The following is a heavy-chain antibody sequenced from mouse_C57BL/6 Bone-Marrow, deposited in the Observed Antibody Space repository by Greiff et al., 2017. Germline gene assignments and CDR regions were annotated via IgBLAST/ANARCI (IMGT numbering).Heavy chain of an antibody. CDR2: IYPGSGST. J-gene: IGHJ2*01. CDR3: ARRGFITADFDY. Sequence: QVQLKQPGAELVKPGASVKMSCKASGYTFTSYWITWVKQRPGQGLEWIGDIYPGSGSTNYNEKFKSKATLTVDTSSSTAYMQLSSLTSEDSAVYYCARRGFITADFDYWGQGTTLTVSS. V-gene: IGHV1-55*01. CDR1: GYTFTSYW. D-gene: IGHD1-1*01.